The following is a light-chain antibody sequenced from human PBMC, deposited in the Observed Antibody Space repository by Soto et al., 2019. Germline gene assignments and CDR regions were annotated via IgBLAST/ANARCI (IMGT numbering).Light chain of an antibody. CDR2: GAS. J-gene: IGKJ1*01. V-gene: IGKV3-15*01. CDR1: QSVSSN. Sequence: EIVMTQSPATLSVSPGERATLSCRASQSVSSNLAWYQQKPGQAPRLLICGASARATGIPARFSGSGSGTEFTLTIRSLQSEDFAVYYCQQYNNWPPWTFGQGTKGEI. CDR3: QQYNNWPPWT.